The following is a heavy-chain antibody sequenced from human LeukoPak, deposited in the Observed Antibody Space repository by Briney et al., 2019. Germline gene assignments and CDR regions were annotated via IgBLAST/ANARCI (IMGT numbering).Heavy chain of an antibody. CDR2: ISGGGGNT. J-gene: IGHJ4*02. D-gene: IGHD6-19*01. V-gene: IGHV3-23*01. CDR3: AKAISGWYKFDY. Sequence: PGGSLRLSCAASGFTVSTNYMSWVRQAPGKGLEWVSAISGGGGNTFYAESVKGRFTISRDNSKNTLYLQMNSLRAEDTAVYYCAKAISGWYKFDYWGQGTLVTVSS. CDR1: GFTVSTNY.